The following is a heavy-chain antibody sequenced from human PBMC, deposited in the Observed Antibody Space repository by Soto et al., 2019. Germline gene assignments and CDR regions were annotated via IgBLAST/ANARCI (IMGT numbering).Heavy chain of an antibody. V-gene: IGHV1-18*01. Sequence: ASVKVSCKGFGYSFMKYGINWVRQAPGQGLEWVGWISPYSGYTHSAQKLHGRLTLTTDTAASTAYMELRILRSADTALYYCAREASVLIKADQPSRFDSWGQGTLVTVSS. D-gene: IGHD2-8*01. CDR1: GYSFMKYG. CDR2: ISPYSGYT. CDR3: AREASVLIKADQPSRFDS. J-gene: IGHJ4*02.